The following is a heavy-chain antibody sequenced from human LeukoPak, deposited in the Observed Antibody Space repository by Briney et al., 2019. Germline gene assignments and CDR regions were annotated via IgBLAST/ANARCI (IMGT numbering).Heavy chain of an antibody. CDR1: GYTFTGYY. D-gene: IGHD3-22*01. V-gene: IGHV1-2*02. CDR2: VNPNSGDT. J-gene: IGHJ5*02. CDR3: ARGVLAGYDSSGYPFYNRFDP. Sequence: ASVEVSCKASGYTFTGYYMHWVRQAPGQGLEWMGWVNPNSGDTNYAQKFQGRVTLTRDTSISTAYMELSGLRSDDTAVYFCARGVLAGYDSSGYPFYNRFDPWGQGTLVTVSS.